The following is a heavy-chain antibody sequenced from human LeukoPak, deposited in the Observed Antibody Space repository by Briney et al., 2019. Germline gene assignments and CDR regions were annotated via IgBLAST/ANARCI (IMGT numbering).Heavy chain of an antibody. Sequence: PSETLSLTCAVSGDSISSGDYSWSWIRQPPGKGLEWIGYIYRTGSTYYNPSLKSRVTMAVDTSKKQFSLKVSSVTAADTAMYYCASGYSYGLERYWGQGTLVIVSS. J-gene: IGHJ4*02. D-gene: IGHD5-18*01. V-gene: IGHV4-30-4*07. CDR2: IYRTGST. CDR1: GDSISSGDYS. CDR3: ASGYSYGLERY.